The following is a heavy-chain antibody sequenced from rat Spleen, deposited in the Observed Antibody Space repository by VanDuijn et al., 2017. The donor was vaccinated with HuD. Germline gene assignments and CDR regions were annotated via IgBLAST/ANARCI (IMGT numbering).Heavy chain of an antibody. Sequence: VQLVESGGGLVQPGRSLKLSCAASGFTLSNYGMHWIRQPPGKGLEWMGVIWGNGNTNYNSALKSRLSISRDTSKSQVFLKMNNLQTEDTAMYFCARSWYGGYFDYWGQGVMVTVSS. CDR2: IWGNGNT. CDR3: ARSWYGGYFDY. D-gene: IGHD1-11*01. V-gene: IGHV2S61*01. J-gene: IGHJ2*01. CDR1: GFTLSNYG.